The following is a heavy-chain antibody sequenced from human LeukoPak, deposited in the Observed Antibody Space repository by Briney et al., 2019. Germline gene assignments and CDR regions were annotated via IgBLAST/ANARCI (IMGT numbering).Heavy chain of an antibody. CDR2: IYTGGNT. J-gene: IGHJ4*02. CDR1: GFTVDSNY. Sequence: GGSLRLSCAASGFTVDSNYLSWVRQAPGKGLEWVSTIYTGGNTYYAASVKGRFTISRDFSKNTVFLHMNSLRAEDTATYYCARGDDSGYYDYFDYWGQGALVTVSS. V-gene: IGHV3-53*01. D-gene: IGHD3-22*01. CDR3: ARGDDSGYYDYFDY.